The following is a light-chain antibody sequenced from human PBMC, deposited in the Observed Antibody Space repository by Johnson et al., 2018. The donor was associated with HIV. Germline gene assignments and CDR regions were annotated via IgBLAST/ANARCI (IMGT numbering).Light chain of an antibody. CDR3: GTWDSGLGAVYV. J-gene: IGLJ1*01. Sequence: QSVLTQAPSVSAAPGQKVTISCSGSSSNIGNNYVSWYQQLPGTAPKLLIYENNNRHSGIPDRFSGSKSGTSATLGITGLQTGDEADYYCGTWDSGLGAVYVFGPGTKVTVL. CDR1: SSNIGNNY. CDR2: ENN. V-gene: IGLV1-51*02.